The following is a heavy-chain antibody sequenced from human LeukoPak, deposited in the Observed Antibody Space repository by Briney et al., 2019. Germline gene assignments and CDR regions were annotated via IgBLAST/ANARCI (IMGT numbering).Heavy chain of an antibody. CDR1: GFTFSGYA. Sequence: GGSLRLSCAASGFTFSGYAMSWVRQAPGKGLEWVSAISGSGGSTYYADSVKGRFTISRDNSKNTLYLQMNSLRAEDTAVYYCAKGITMVRGVIKGEDAFDIWGQGTMVTVSS. J-gene: IGHJ3*02. D-gene: IGHD3-10*01. V-gene: IGHV3-23*01. CDR2: ISGSGGST. CDR3: AKGITMVRGVIKGEDAFDI.